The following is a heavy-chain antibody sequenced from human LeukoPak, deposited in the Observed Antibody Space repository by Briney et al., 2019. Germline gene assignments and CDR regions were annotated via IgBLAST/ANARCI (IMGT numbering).Heavy chain of an antibody. D-gene: IGHD3-3*01. CDR3: ARRSGRHYDFWSGHNRAFDI. CDR1: GASISDYY. Sequence: PSETLSLTCNVSGASISDYYWSWVRQSPEKGLEWIACPYYSGSSHYNPSLRSRVAISGDTSKNQFSLKLSSVTAADTAVYYCARRSGRHYDFWSGHNRAFDIWGQGTMVTVSS. J-gene: IGHJ3*02. CDR2: PYYSGSS. V-gene: IGHV4-59*08.